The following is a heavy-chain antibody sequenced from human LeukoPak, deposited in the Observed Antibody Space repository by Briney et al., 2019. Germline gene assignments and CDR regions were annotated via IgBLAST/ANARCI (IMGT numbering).Heavy chain of an antibody. J-gene: IGHJ4*02. Sequence: GGSLRLSCAASGFTFSSYAMSWVRQAPGKGLEWVSAISGSGGSTYYADSVKGRFTNSGDNSKNALYLQMNSLRAEDTAVYYCAKSLGYCSGGSCLPLGYFDYWGQGTLVTVSS. CDR3: AKSLGYCSGGSCLPLGYFDY. CDR2: ISGSGGST. CDR1: GFTFSSYA. V-gene: IGHV3-23*01. D-gene: IGHD2-15*01.